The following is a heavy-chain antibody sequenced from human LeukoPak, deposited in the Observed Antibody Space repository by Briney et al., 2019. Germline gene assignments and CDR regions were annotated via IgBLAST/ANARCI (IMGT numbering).Heavy chain of an antibody. J-gene: IGHJ6*03. Sequence: PGGSLRLSCAASGLTFSCYAMSSVPEAPGEGAGWVSAFSGSGGSTYYAASVKGRFTISRDTSKHTLYLQMNSLRAEDTAVYYSARSTAIVRRLYYYYYMDVWGKGTTVTVSS. D-gene: IGHD4-11*01. V-gene: IGHV3-23*01. CDR2: FSGSGGST. CDR3: ARSTAIVRRLYYYYYMDV. CDR1: GLTFSCYA.